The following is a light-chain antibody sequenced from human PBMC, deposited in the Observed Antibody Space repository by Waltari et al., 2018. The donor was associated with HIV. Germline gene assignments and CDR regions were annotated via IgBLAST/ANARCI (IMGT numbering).Light chain of an antibody. CDR1: SSDVGTYNL. V-gene: IGLV2-23*01. Sequence: QSALTQPASVSGSLGQSITISCTGTSSDVGTYNLVSWYQQYPGKAPRLMIYEGSKRPSGVSNRFSGSKSGNTASLTISGLQAEDEADYYCCSYADTNTLIFGGGTKLTVL. CDR3: CSYADTNTLI. J-gene: IGLJ2*01. CDR2: EGS.